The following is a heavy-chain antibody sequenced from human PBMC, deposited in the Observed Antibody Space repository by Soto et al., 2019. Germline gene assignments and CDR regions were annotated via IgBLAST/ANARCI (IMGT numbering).Heavy chain of an antibody. V-gene: IGHV3-48*03. D-gene: IGHD3-22*01. Sequence: LRLSCAASGFTFSSYEMNWVRQAPGKGLEWVSHITSRSDTIYYADSVKGRFTISRDNAESSLYLQMNSLRAEDTAVYYCARSSGHYRPFDSWGQGTLVTVSS. CDR1: GFTFSSYE. J-gene: IGHJ4*02. CDR2: ITSRSDTI. CDR3: ARSSGHYRPFDS.